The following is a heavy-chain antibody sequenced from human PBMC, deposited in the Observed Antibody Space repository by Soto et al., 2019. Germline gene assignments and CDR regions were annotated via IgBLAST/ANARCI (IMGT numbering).Heavy chain of an antibody. CDR2: INPNSGGT. CDR1: GYTFTGYY. V-gene: IGHV1-2*04. D-gene: IGHD3-3*01. Sequence: QVQLVQSGAEVKKPGASVKVSCKASGYTFTGYYMHWVRQAPGQGLEWMGWINPNSGGTNYAQKFQGWVTMTRDTSVSTDYMELSRLRSDDTAVYYCARGGTYYDFWSGYLSSYGMDVWGQGTTVTVSS. J-gene: IGHJ6*02. CDR3: ARGGTYYDFWSGYLSSYGMDV.